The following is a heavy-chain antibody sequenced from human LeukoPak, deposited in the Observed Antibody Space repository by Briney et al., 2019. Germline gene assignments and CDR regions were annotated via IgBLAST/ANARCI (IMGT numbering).Heavy chain of an antibody. CDR3: ARDQYCSGGSCYSRYFDL. Sequence: ASVKVSCKASGYTFTSYGISWVRQAPGQGLEWMGWISAYNGNTNYAQKLQGRVTMTTDTSTSTAYMELRSLRSDGTAVYYCARDQYCSGGSCYSRYFDLWGRGTLVTVSS. V-gene: IGHV1-18*01. J-gene: IGHJ2*01. CDR1: GYTFTSYG. CDR2: ISAYNGNT. D-gene: IGHD2-15*01.